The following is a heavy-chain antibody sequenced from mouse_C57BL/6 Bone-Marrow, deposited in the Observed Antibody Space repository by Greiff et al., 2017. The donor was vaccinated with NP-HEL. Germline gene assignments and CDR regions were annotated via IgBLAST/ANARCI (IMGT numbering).Heavy chain of an antibody. V-gene: IGHV5-17*01. J-gene: IGHJ2*01. CDR3: ARGRLLDY. Sequence: EVQGVESGGGLVKPGGSLKLSCAASGFTFSDYGMHWVRQAPEKVLEWVAYISSGSSTIYYADTVKGRFTISRDNAKNTLFLQMTSLRSEDTAMYYCARGRLLDYWGQGTTLTVSS. CDR2: ISSGSSTI. D-gene: IGHD2-3*01. CDR1: GFTFSDYG.